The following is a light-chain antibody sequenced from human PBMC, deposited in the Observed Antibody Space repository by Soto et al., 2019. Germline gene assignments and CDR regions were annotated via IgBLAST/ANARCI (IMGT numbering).Light chain of an antibody. CDR3: QQSYSTLLT. Sequence: QMTHSPSSLSASVGDRVTITCRASQSISSYLNWYQQKPGKAPKLLIYAASSLQSGVPSRFSGSGSGTDFTLTISSLQPEDFATYYCQQSYSTLLTFGGGTKV. J-gene: IGKJ4*01. CDR2: AAS. V-gene: IGKV1-39*01. CDR1: QSISSY.